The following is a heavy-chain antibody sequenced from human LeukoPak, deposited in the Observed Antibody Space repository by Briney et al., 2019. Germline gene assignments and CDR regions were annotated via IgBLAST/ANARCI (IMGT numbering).Heavy chain of an antibody. Sequence: GRSLRLSCAASGFTFSSYAMHWVRQAPGKGLEWVAVISYDGSNKYYADSVKGRFTISRDNSKNTLYLQMNSLRAEDTAVYYCARTYSSGWFSYWGQGTLVTVSS. D-gene: IGHD6-19*01. CDR3: ARTYSSGWFSY. V-gene: IGHV3-30-3*01. CDR1: GFTFSSYA. CDR2: ISYDGSNK. J-gene: IGHJ4*02.